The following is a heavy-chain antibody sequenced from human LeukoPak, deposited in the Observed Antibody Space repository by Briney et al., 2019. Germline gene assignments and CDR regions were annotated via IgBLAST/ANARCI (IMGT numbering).Heavy chain of an antibody. CDR2: IWHDGTNK. J-gene: IGHJ4*02. CDR3: ARNNWNGRTQRWFYFDN. D-gene: IGHD1-1*01. V-gene: IGHV3-33*01. CDR1: GFTFSIHG. Sequence: PGGSLRLSCAASGFTFSIHGMHWVRQAPGKGLEWVAIIWHDGTNKYYADSVKGRFTISRDNSKNTVYLQMDSLRAEDTAVYYCARNNWNGRTQRWFYFDNWGQGTLVTVSS.